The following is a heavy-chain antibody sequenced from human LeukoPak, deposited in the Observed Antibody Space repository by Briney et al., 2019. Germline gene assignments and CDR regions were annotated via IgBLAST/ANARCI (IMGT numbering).Heavy chain of an antibody. CDR1: GGSISSYY. CDR2: IYYSGST. CDR3: ARRSGGWGPFDC. V-gene: IGHV4-59*08. Sequence: SETLSLTCTVSGGSISSYYWSWIRQPPGKGLEWIGYIYYSGSTNYNPSLKSRVTISVDTSKNQFSLKLSSVTAADTAVYYCARRSGGWGPFDCWGQGTLVTVSS. J-gene: IGHJ4*02. D-gene: IGHD3-16*01.